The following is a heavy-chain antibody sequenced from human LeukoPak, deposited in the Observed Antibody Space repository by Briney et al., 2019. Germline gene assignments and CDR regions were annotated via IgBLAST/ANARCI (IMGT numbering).Heavy chain of an antibody. CDR2: ISSPSAV. J-gene: IGHJ4*02. V-gene: IGHV3-48*02. Sequence: GGSLRLPCAASGFTFNIYGMSWVRQAPGKGLEWVSYISSPSAVYYADSVKGRFTISRDNAKNSLYLQMNSLRDEDTAVYYCARPSMVQGTNIAAFDSWGQGTLVTVSS. CDR3: ARPSMVQGTNIAAFDS. CDR1: GFTFNIYG. D-gene: IGHD3-10*01.